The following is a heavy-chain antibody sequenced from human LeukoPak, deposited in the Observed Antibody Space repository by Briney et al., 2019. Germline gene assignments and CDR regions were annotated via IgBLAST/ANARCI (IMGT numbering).Heavy chain of an antibody. Sequence: GVSLRLSCAASGFTFSTYAMSWVRQAPGKGLEWVSRIGGGGGGTYYADSVKGRFTISRDNSRNTVYLQMNSLRVEETAVYYCAKHGSLSFFDDWGQGTLVTVSS. D-gene: IGHD1-26*01. CDR2: IGGGGGGT. J-gene: IGHJ4*02. V-gene: IGHV3-23*01. CDR3: AKHGSLSFFDD. CDR1: GFTFSTYA.